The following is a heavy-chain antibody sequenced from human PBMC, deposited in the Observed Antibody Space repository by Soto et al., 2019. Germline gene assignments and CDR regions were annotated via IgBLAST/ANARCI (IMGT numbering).Heavy chain of an antibody. J-gene: IGHJ5*02. CDR3: ASGGYCSGGSCWFDP. CDR2: INHSGST. D-gene: IGHD2-15*01. Sequence: QVLLQQWGAGLLKPSETLSLTCAVYGGSFSGYYWSWIRQPPGKGLEWIGEINHSGSTNYNPSLKNRVTISVDTSKNQFSLKLSSVTAPDTAVYYCASGGYCSGGSCWFDPWGQGTLVTVSS. CDR1: GGSFSGYY. V-gene: IGHV4-34*01.